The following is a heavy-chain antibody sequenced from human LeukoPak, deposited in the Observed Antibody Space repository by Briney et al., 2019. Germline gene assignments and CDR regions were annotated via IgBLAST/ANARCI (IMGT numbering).Heavy chain of an antibody. CDR3: AKDPDGYNFHLLDY. J-gene: IGHJ4*02. Sequence: GGALRLSFAASGFTFSSYAMSWVRQAPGKGLEGVAAISGSGGSTYYADSVKGRFTISRDNSKNTLYLQMNSRRAEDTAVYYCAKDPDGYNFHLLDYWGQGTLVTVSS. CDR2: ISGSGGST. V-gene: IGHV3-23*01. CDR1: GFTFSSYA. D-gene: IGHD5-24*01.